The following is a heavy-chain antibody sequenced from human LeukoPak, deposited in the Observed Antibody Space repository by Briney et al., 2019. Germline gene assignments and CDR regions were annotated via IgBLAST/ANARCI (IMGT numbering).Heavy chain of an antibody. Sequence: HPGGSLRLSCAASGFTFSKYWMLWVRHAPGKGLESVSRINTDGTVTTYADSVKGRFTVSRDNADNTVFLQMNSVRDEDTAVYYCATKQWLAPPPDSWGQGTPVTVSS. CDR2: INTDGTVT. D-gene: IGHD6-19*01. V-gene: IGHV3-74*01. CDR1: GFTFSKYW. CDR3: ATKQWLAPPPDS. J-gene: IGHJ4*02.